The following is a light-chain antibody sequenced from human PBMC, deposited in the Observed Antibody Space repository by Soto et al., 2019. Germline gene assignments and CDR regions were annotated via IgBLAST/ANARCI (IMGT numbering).Light chain of an antibody. CDR1: QSVSIY. Sequence: EIVLTQSPCTLSLSPGERATLSCRASQSVSIYLAWYQQKPGQAPRLLIYGASSRATGIPDRFSGSGSGTDFTLTISRLEPEDFAVYYCQQYGSSRITFGQGTRLEIK. CDR2: GAS. V-gene: IGKV3-20*01. J-gene: IGKJ5*01. CDR3: QQYGSSRIT.